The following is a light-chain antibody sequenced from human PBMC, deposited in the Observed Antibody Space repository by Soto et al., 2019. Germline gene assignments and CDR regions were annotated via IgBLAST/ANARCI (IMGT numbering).Light chain of an antibody. Sequence: QFPSSLSASVGDRITITXXXXQAIGNYLAWYQQKPGKVPKLLIYSASTLQSGVPSRFSGSRSGTDFTLTVSSLQPEDVATYYCQKYNGVPLSFGPGTKVEIK. CDR1: QAIGNY. CDR3: QKYNGVPLS. V-gene: IGKV1-27*01. J-gene: IGKJ3*01. CDR2: SAS.